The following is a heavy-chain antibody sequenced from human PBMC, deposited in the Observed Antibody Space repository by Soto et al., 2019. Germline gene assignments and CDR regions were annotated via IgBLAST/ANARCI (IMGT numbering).Heavy chain of an antibody. D-gene: IGHD3-22*01. CDR1: GFTFSSYT. Sequence: SLRLSCAASGFTFSSYTLSWVRQAPGKGLEWVSSISTSGDTTSYADSVKGQFTISRDNSKNTLFLQMNSLRAEDTAVYYCRGVYDSSGVYFHHWGQGTLVTVSS. J-gene: IGHJ1*01. CDR3: RGVYDSSGVYFHH. CDR2: ISTSGDTT. V-gene: IGHV3-23*01.